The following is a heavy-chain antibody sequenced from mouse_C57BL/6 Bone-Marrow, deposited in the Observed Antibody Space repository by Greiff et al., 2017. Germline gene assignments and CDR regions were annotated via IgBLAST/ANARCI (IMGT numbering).Heavy chain of an antibody. D-gene: IGHD1-1*01. CDR1: GYTFTSYW. J-gene: IGHJ3*01. CDR3: ARGYYYGSSYYRFAY. Sequence: QVQLQQPGAELVRPGSSVKLPCKASGYTFTSYWMDWVKQRPGQGLEWIGNIYPSDSETHYNQKFKDKATLTVDKSSSTAYMQLSSLTSEDSAVYYCARGYYYGSSYYRFAYWGQGTLVTVSA. CDR2: IYPSDSET. V-gene: IGHV1-61*01.